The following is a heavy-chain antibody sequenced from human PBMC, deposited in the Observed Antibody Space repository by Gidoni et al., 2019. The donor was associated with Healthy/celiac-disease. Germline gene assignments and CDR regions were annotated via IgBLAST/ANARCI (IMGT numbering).Heavy chain of an antibody. CDR2: IIPIFGTA. Sequence: QVQLVQSGAEVTKPGSSVKVSCKASGASFSSYAISWVRQAPGQGLEWMGGIIPIFGTANYAQKFQGRVTITADKSTSTAYMELSSLRSEDTAVYYCARGYDSNPYYYYYYMDVWGKGTTVTVSS. D-gene: IGHD4-4*01. CDR3: ARGYDSNPYYYYYYMDV. CDR1: GASFSSYA. V-gene: IGHV1-69*06. J-gene: IGHJ6*03.